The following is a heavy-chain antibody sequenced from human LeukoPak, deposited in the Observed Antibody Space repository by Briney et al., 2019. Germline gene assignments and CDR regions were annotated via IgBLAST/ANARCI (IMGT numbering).Heavy chain of an antibody. V-gene: IGHV1-69*13. CDR3: ARDYYDFWSGHRGDYYMDV. J-gene: IGHJ6*03. Sequence: SVKVSCKASGGTFSSYAISWVRQAPGQGLEWMGGIIPIFGTANYAQKFQGRVTITADESTSTAYMELSSLRSEDTAVYYCARDYYDFWSGHRGDYYMDVWGKGTRSPSP. CDR1: GGTFSSYA. CDR2: IIPIFGTA. D-gene: IGHD3-3*01.